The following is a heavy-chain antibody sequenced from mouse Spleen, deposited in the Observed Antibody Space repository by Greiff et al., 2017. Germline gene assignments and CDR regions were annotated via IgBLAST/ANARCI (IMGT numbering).Heavy chain of an antibody. CDR3: AVRRGNYAMDY. Sequence: QVQLQQSGAELVKPGASVKLSCKASGYTFTSYWMHWVKQRPGQGLEWIGMIHPNSGSTNYNEKFKSKATLTVDKSSSTAYMQLSSLTSEDSAVYYCAVRRGNYAMDYWGQGTSVTVSS. D-gene: IGHD2-14*01. CDR1: GYTFTSYW. V-gene: IGHV1-64*01. J-gene: IGHJ4*01. CDR2: IHPNSGST.